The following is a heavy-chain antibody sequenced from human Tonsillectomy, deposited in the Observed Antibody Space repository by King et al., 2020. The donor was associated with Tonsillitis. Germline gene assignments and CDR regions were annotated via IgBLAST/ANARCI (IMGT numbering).Heavy chain of an antibody. CDR3: AKEQFAGNIVDTFDV. J-gene: IGHJ3*01. D-gene: IGHD2-21*01. V-gene: IGHV3-23*04. CDR1: GFTFSSYA. Sequence: VQLVESGGGLVQPGESLRLSCAASGFTFSSYAMTWVRQAPGKGLEWVAGIIGDDFSTFYADSVKGRFIISRDNSRTALYLQMDSLRVEDTALYYCAKEQFAGNIVDTFDVWGQGTMVTVSS. CDR2: IIGDDFST.